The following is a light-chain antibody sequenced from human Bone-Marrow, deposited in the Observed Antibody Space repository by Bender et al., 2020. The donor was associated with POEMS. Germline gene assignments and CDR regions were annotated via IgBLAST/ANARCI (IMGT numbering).Light chain of an antibody. CDR3: QAWDTYSVI. J-gene: IGLJ2*01. CDR2: QDT. Sequence: SYEVTQPPSVSVSPGQTASITCSGDDLGDKYVAWYQQKPGQSPVLVIYQDTKRPSGISDRFSASKSGNTASLTISGLQAEDEADYYCQAWDTYSVIFGGGTKLTVL. CDR1: DLGDKY. V-gene: IGLV3-1*01.